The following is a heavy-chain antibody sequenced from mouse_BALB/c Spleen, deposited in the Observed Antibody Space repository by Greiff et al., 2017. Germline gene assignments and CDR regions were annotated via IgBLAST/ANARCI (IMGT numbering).Heavy chain of an antibody. CDR2: ILPGNGST. CDR1: GYTFSSYW. J-gene: IGHJ2*01. D-gene: IGHD2-1*01. V-gene: IGHV1-9*01. Sequence: QVQLKQSGAELMKPGASVKISCKATGYTFSSYWIEWVKQRPGHGLEWIGEILPGNGSTNYNEKFKGKATFTADTSSNTAYMQLSSLTSEDSAVYYCARWVYGNYGYFDYWGQGTTLTVSS. CDR3: ARWVYGNYGYFDY.